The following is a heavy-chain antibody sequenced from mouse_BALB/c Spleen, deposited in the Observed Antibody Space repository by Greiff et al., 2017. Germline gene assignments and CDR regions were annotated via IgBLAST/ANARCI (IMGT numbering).Heavy chain of an antibody. V-gene: IGHV2-6-7*01. CDR3: ARETIITTYAMDY. J-gene: IGHJ4*01. CDR2: IWGDGST. Sequence: QVQLKESGPGLVAPSQSLSITCTVSGFSLTGYGVNWVRQPPGKGLEWLGMIWGDGSTDYNSALKSRLSISKDNSKSQVFLKMNSLQTDDTARYYCARETIITTYAMDYWGQGASVTVSS. CDR1: GFSLTGYG. D-gene: IGHD2-12*01.